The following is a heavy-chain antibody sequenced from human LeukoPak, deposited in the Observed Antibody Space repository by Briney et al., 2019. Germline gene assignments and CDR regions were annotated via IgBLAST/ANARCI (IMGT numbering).Heavy chain of an antibody. CDR3: ARDQSARFGYAQRGLDY. CDR1: GYTFTGYY. CDR2: INPNSGGT. D-gene: IGHD3-10*01. J-gene: IGHJ4*02. Sequence: GASVKVSCKASGYTFTGYYMHWVRQAPGQGLEWMGWINPNSGGTNYAQKFQGRVTMTTDTSTSTAYMELRSLRSEDTAVYYCARDQSARFGYAQRGLDYWGQGTLVTVSS. V-gene: IGHV1-2*02.